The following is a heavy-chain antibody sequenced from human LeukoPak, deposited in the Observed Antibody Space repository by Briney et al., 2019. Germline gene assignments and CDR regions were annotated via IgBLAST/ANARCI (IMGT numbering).Heavy chain of an antibody. CDR3: ARQSSGWYDYFDY. Sequence: SETLSLTCTVSGGSISSISYYWGWIRQPPGKGLEWIGSIYYSGSTYYNPSLKSRVTISVDTSKNQFSLKLSSVTAADTAVYYCARQSSGWYDYFDYWGQGTLVTVSS. D-gene: IGHD6-19*01. CDR1: GGSISSISYY. J-gene: IGHJ4*02. CDR2: IYYSGST. V-gene: IGHV4-39*01.